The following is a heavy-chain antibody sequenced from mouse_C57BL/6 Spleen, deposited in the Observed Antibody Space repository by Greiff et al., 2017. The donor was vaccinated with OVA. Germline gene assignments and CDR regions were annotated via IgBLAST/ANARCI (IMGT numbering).Heavy chain of an antibody. Sequence: VHVKQSGGDLVKPGGSLKLSCAASGFTFSSYGMSWVRQTPDKRLEWVATISSGGSYTYYPDSVKGRFTISRDNAKNTLYLQMSSLKSEDTAMYYCAREGYDGSWFAYWGQGTLVTVSA. V-gene: IGHV5-6*01. CDR2: ISSGGSYT. D-gene: IGHD2-3*01. J-gene: IGHJ3*01. CDR3: AREGYDGSWFAY. CDR1: GFTFSSYG.